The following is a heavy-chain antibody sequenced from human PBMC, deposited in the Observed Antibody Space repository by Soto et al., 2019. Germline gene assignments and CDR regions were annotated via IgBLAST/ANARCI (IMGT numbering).Heavy chain of an antibody. CDR3: ARQMGITIFGVATGFDY. J-gene: IGHJ4*02. D-gene: IGHD3-3*01. CDR1: GYTFTGYY. Sequence: ASVKVSCKASGYTFTGYYMHWVRQAPGQGLGWMGWINPNSGGTNYAQKFQGWVTMTRDTSISTAYMELSRLRSDDTAVYYCARQMGITIFGVATGFDYWGQGTLVTVSS. CDR2: INPNSGGT. V-gene: IGHV1-2*04.